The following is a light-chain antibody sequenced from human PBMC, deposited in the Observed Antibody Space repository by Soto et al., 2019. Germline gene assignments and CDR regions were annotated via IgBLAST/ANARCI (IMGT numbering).Light chain of an antibody. Sequence: DIQMTQSPSSVSASVGDRVTITCRASQDVDTYLAWYQLKPGKAPNLLIYAASSLQSEVPSRFSGSGSGSDFTLTISSLQPEDFVTYYCQQAKAFPLTFGGGTKVE. J-gene: IGKJ4*01. CDR1: QDVDTY. CDR3: QQAKAFPLT. V-gene: IGKV1-12*01. CDR2: AAS.